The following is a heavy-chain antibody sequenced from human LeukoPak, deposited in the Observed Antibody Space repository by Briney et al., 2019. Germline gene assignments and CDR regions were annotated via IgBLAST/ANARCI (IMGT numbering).Heavy chain of an antibody. CDR2: FDPEDGET. CDR1: GYTLTELS. J-gene: IGHJ4*02. CDR3: ARVVRGVSKYYFDY. V-gene: IGHV1-24*01. Sequence: GASVKVSCKVSGYTLTELSMHWVRQAPGKGLEWMGGFDPEDGETIYAQKFQGRVTMTEDTSTDIAYMELSSLRSEDTAVYYCARVVRGVSKYYFDYWGQGTLVTVSS. D-gene: IGHD3-10*01.